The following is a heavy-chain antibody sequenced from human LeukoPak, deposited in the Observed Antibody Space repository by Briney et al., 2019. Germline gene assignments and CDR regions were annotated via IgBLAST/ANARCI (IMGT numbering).Heavy chain of an antibody. D-gene: IGHD4-17*01. CDR2: INSDGSWT. J-gene: IGHJ4*02. Sequence: GGSLRLSCAASGNYWMHWVRQAPGKGLVWVSHINSDGSWTSYADSVKGRFTISRDNAKNSLYLQMNSLRAEDTALYYCAKDIAPYGDYVTGQFDYWGQGTLVTVSS. CDR1: GNYW. V-gene: IGHV3-74*01. CDR3: AKDIAPYGDYVTGQFDY.